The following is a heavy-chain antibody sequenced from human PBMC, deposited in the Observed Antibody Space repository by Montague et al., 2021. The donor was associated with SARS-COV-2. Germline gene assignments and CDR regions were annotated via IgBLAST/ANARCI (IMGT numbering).Heavy chain of an antibody. J-gene: IGHJ6*03. V-gene: IGHV4-59*01. Sequence: SETLSLTCSVSGGSISSYYWSWIRQPPGKGLEWIGYIYYSGSTNYNPSLKSRVTISVDTSKNQFSLKLSSVTAADTAVYYCARDSRTDFDWLFPDSGSYYYYMDVWGKGTTVTVSS. D-gene: IGHD3-9*01. CDR2: IYYSGST. CDR1: GGSISSYY. CDR3: ARDSRTDFDWLFPDSGSYYYYMDV.